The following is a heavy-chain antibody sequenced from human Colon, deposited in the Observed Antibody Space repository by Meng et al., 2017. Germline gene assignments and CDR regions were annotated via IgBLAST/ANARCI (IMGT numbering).Heavy chain of an antibody. CDR1: GYIFTAYY. J-gene: IGHJ4*02. CDR3: ARAGSSTSPPRDY. CDR2: ISCSGGST. V-gene: IGHV1-46*01. D-gene: IGHD3-10*01. Sequence: QVHLVQSGAEVKKPGASVKVSCHASGYIFTAYYIHWIRQAPGQGLEWMGMISCSGGSTSYPHKFQGRVTMTSDTSTSTVYMELSSLRSDDTAVYFCARAGSSTSPPRDYWGQGTLVTVSS.